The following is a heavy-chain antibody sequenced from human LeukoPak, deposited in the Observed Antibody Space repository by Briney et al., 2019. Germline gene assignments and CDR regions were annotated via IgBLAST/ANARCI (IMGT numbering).Heavy chain of an antibody. V-gene: IGHV3-23*01. J-gene: IGHJ4*02. Sequence: GGSLRLSCAASGFTFSSYAMSWVRQAPGKGLEWVSAISGSGGSTYYADSVKGRFTISRDNSKNTLYLQMNSLRAEDTAVYYCAKDGGKYCSGGSCYSAVYYFDYWGQGILVTVSS. D-gene: IGHD2-15*01. CDR3: AKDGGKYCSGGSCYSAVYYFDY. CDR1: GFTFSSYA. CDR2: ISGSGGST.